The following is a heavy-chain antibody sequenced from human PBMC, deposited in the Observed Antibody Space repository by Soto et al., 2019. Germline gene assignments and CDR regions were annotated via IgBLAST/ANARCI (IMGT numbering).Heavy chain of an antibody. V-gene: IGHV4-31*02. J-gene: IGHJ4*02. Sequence: WTWIRQHPGKGLEWIGYIYYSGSTYYNPSLKSRVTISVDTSKNQFSLKLSSVTAADTAVYYCARAGGLGAVAADYWGQGTLVTVSS. CDR3: ARAGGLGAVAADY. CDR2: IYYSGST. D-gene: IGHD6-19*01.